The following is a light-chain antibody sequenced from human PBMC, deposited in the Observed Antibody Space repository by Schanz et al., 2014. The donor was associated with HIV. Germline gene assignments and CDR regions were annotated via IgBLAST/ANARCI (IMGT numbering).Light chain of an antibody. CDR1: QSVSSSS. Sequence: EIVLTQSPGTLSLSPGDTATLSCRTSQSVSSSSVAWYQQKPGQAPRLLVSGASGRAGDIPVRFSGSGSGTDFTLTISRLEPEDFAMYYCQHYDTSPLFGPGTKVDIK. CDR3: QHYDTSPL. V-gene: IGKV3-20*01. CDR2: GAS. J-gene: IGKJ3*01.